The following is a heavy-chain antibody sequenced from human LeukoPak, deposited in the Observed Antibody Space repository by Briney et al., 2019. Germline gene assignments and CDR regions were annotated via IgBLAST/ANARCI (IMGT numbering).Heavy chain of an antibody. D-gene: IGHD5-12*01. CDR2: ISSSGSTI. CDR1: GFTFSDYY. Sequence: GGSLRLSCAASGFTFSDYYMSWIRQAPGKGLEWVSYISSSGSTIYYADSVKGQFTISRDNAKNSLYLQMNSLRAEDTALYYCAKDMGYSGYERPFDYWGQGTLVTVSS. J-gene: IGHJ4*02. V-gene: IGHV3-11*01. CDR3: AKDMGYSGYERPFDY.